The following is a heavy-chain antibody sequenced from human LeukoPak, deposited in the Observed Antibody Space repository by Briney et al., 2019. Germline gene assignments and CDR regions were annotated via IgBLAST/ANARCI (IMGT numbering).Heavy chain of an antibody. CDR1: GGTFSSYT. CDR3: ARAVYDRVNWNDDYYYYMDV. Sequence: SVKVSCKASGGTFSSYTISWVRQAPGQGLEWMGRIIPILGIANYAQKFQGRVTITADKSTSTAYMELSSLRSEDTAVYYCARAVYDRVNWNDDYYYYMDVWGKGTTVTVSS. V-gene: IGHV1-69*02. J-gene: IGHJ6*03. CDR2: IIPILGIA. D-gene: IGHD1-20*01.